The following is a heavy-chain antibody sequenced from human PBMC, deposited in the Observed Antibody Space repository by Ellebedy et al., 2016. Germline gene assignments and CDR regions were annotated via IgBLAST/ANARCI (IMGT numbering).Heavy chain of an antibody. J-gene: IGHJ3*02. CDR1: GGSISSYY. V-gene: IGHV4-59*12. CDR2: IYHSGST. Sequence: SETLSLTXTVSGGSISSYYWSWIRQPPGKGLEWIGYIYHSGSTYYNPSLKSRVTISVDRSKNQFSLKLSSVTAADTAVYYCARGGVYCSSTSCPDQDAFDIWGQGTMVTVSS. D-gene: IGHD2-2*01. CDR3: ARGGVYCSSTSCPDQDAFDI.